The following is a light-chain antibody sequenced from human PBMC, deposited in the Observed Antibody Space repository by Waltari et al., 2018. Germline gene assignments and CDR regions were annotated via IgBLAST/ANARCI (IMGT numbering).Light chain of an antibody. J-gene: IGLJ2*01. Sequence: SSELTQDPAVSVALGQTVTITCQGASLRNSHARWYPQKSGQAPILVLFGKNKRPSGIPDRFSGYNSETTTSLTITGAQAEDEADYYCSSRDSSASHVLFAGGTKLTVL. V-gene: IGLV3-19*01. CDR3: SSRDSSASHVL. CDR1: SLRNSH. CDR2: GKN.